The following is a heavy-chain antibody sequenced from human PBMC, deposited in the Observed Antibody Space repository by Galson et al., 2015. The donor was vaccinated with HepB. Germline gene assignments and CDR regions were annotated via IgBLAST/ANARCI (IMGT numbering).Heavy chain of an antibody. J-gene: IGHJ6*03. Sequence: SLRLSCAASGFTFSSYGMHWVRQAPGKGLEWVAVIWYDGSNKYYADSVKGRFTISRDNSKNTLYLQMNSLRAEDTAVYYCARDGATVPPYYYYYYYMDVCGKGTTVTASS. V-gene: IGHV3-33*01. CDR2: IWYDGSNK. D-gene: IGHD4-17*01. CDR1: GFTFSSYG. CDR3: ARDGATVPPYYYYYYYMDV.